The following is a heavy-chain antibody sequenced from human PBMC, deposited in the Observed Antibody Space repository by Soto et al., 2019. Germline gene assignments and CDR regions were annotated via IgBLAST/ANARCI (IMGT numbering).Heavy chain of an antibody. Sequence: SETLSLTCTVSGGSISSYYWSWIRQPPGKGLEWIGYIYYSGSTNYNPSLKSRVTISVDTSKNQFSLKLSSVTAADTAVYYCARVGSSSWYNWFDPWGQGTLVTVSS. CDR1: GGSISSYY. V-gene: IGHV4-59*01. CDR2: IYYSGST. J-gene: IGHJ5*02. CDR3: ARVGSSSWYNWFDP. D-gene: IGHD6-13*01.